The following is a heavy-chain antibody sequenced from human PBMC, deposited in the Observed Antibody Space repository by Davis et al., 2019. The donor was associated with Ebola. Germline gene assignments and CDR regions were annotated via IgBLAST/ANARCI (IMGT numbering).Heavy chain of an antibody. Sequence: GESLKISCAASGFSFSDYFMSWIRQAPGKEMEWIAYISGSGSTIYYADSVEGRFTISRDNAKRSLFLQMESLRAEDTAVYYCAGVAAAASWNWYFDLWGRGTLVSVSS. CDR2: ISGSGSTI. CDR3: AGVAAAASWNWYFDL. J-gene: IGHJ2*01. V-gene: IGHV3-11*04. D-gene: IGHD6-13*01. CDR1: GFSFSDYF.